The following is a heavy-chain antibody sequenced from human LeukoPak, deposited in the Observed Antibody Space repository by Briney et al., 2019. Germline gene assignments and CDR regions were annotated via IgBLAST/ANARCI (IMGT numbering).Heavy chain of an antibody. V-gene: IGHV1-46*01. J-gene: IGHJ6*02. CDR2: INPRGGST. D-gene: IGHD4-17*01. Sequence: GASVKVSCKASGYTFTSYYMHWVRQAPGQGLEWMGIINPRGGSTSYAQEFQGRVTMTRDTSTSTVYMELSSLRSEDTAVYYCARAGDYGDSGFGMDVWGQGTTVTVSS. CDR1: GYTFTSYY. CDR3: ARAGDYGDSGFGMDV.